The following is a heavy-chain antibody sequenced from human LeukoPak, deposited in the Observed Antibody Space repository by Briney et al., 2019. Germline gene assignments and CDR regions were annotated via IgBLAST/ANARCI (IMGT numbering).Heavy chain of an antibody. V-gene: IGHV1-8*03. D-gene: IGHD1-1*01. CDR1: GYTFTSYD. CDR3: ARGNSADH. CDR2: MSSHSGNA. J-gene: IGHJ5*02. Sequence: ASVKVSCKASGYTFTSYDINWVRQATGQGLEWVRRMSSHSGNAAYAQKFQGRITITRNSSITTAYMELSSLRSEDTAVYYCARGNSADHWGQGTLVTVSS.